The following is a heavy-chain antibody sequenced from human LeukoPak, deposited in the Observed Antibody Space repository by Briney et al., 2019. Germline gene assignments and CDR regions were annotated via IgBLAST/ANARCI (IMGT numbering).Heavy chain of an antibody. CDR2: LTGGEGIT. CDR3: AKDMGRGWCYFDY. V-gene: IGHV3-23*01. Sequence: PGGSLRLSCAASGFTFSTYAMSWVRQAPGKGLGWVSTLTGGEGITHYADSVKGRFTISRDNSKNTLYLQMNSLRVEDTAVYYCAKDMGRGWCYFDYWGQGTLVTVSS. J-gene: IGHJ4*02. CDR1: GFTFSTYA. D-gene: IGHD6-19*01.